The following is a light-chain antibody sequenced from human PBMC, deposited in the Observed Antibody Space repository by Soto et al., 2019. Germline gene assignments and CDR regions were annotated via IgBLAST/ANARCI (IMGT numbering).Light chain of an antibody. CDR3: QQRYSTPYT. Sequence: DIQMTQSPSSLSASVGDRVTITCRASQSISSSLNWYQQKPGKAPKLLIYAASSLQSGVPSRFSGSGSGTDFTLTISSLQPEDVATYYCQQRYSTPYTFGQGTKLEIK. CDR1: QSISSS. V-gene: IGKV1-39*01. J-gene: IGKJ2*01. CDR2: AAS.